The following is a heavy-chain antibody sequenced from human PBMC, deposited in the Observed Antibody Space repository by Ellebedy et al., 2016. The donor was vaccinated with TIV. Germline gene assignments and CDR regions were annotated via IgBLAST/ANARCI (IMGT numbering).Heavy chain of an antibody. CDR3: ARDQWLGRAYYFDS. CDR2: IKQDGSEK. J-gene: IGHJ4*02. V-gene: IGHV3-7*01. Sequence: GGSLRLSCAASGFMFSNYWMTWIRQAPGKGLEWVANIKQDGSEKYYVDSVKGRFSISRDNAKNSLYVQMNSLTDEDTAVYYCARDQWLGRAYYFDSWGQGTLVTVSS. D-gene: IGHD6-19*01. CDR1: GFMFSNYW.